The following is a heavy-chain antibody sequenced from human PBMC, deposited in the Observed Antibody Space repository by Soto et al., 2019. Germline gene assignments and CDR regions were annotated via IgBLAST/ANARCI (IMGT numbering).Heavy chain of an antibody. CDR1: GYTFTSYA. CDR3: ARDKSADYGDYASSPKFDY. J-gene: IGHJ4*02. CDR2: INAGNGNT. V-gene: IGHV1-3*01. D-gene: IGHD4-17*01. Sequence: ASVKVSCKASGYTFTSYAMHWVRQAPGQRLEWMGWINAGNGNTKYSQKFQGRVTITADESTSTAYMELSSLRSEDTAVYYCARDKSADYGDYASSPKFDYWGQGTLVTAPQ.